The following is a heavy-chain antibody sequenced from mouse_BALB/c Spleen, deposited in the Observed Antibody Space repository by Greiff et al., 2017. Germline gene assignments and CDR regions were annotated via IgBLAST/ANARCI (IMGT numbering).Heavy chain of an antibody. V-gene: IGHV1S135*01. Sequence: EVQLQQSGPELVKPGASVKISCKTSGYTFTEYTMHWVKQSHGKSLEWIGYIDPYNGGTSYNQKSKGKATLTVDKSSSTAYMHLNSLTSEDSAIYYCARGPDYYAMDYWGQGTSVTVSS. J-gene: IGHJ4*01. CDR1: GYTFTEYT. CDR3: ARGPDYYAMDY. CDR2: IDPYNGGT.